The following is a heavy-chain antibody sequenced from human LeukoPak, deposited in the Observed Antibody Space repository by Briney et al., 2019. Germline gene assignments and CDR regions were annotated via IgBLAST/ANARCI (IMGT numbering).Heavy chain of an antibody. V-gene: IGHV4-39*02. J-gene: IGHJ6*03. CDR2: INHSGNT. D-gene: IGHD3-10*01. Sequence: SETLSLTCTVSGGSISSSSYYWGWIRQPPGKGLEWIGEINHSGNTKSNPSLKNRLTMSVDTSKKHISLNLKSVTAADTAVYYCARFGFEYSLGSGIHFYYMDVWGTGTTVTVSS. CDR3: ARFGFEYSLGSGIHFYYMDV. CDR1: GGSISSSSYY.